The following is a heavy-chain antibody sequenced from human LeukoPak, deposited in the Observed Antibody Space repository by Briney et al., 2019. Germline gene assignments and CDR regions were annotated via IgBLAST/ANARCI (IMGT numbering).Heavy chain of an antibody. CDR3: ARLSSGGEGGYYFDY. V-gene: IGHV5-51*01. D-gene: IGHD6-19*01. Sequence: GESLKISCKGSGYSFTSYWIVWVRQMPGKGLEWMGIIYPGDSDTRYSPSFRGQVTISADKSISTAYPQWSSLKASDTAMYYCARLSSGGEGGYYFDYWGQGTLVTVSS. CDR1: GYSFTSYW. J-gene: IGHJ4*02. CDR2: IYPGDSDT.